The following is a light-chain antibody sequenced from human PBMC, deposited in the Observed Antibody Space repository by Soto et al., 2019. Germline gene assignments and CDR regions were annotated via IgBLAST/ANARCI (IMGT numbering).Light chain of an antibody. V-gene: IGKV3-20*01. Sequence: EIVLTQSPASLSVSPGEGVTLSCRASETVAFTLAWYQQKPGQAPRLLIYGASSRATGIPDRFSGSGSGTDFTLTISRLEPEDFAVFYCQQYGSSRRTFGGGTKVDIK. CDR2: GAS. CDR1: ETVAFT. J-gene: IGKJ4*01. CDR3: QQYGSSRRT.